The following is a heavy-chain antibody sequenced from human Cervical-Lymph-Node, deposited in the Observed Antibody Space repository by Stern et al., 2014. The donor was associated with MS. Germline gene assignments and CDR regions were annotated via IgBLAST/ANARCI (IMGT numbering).Heavy chain of an antibody. V-gene: IGHV4-31*03. CDR2: IYYTGSP. CDR1: GGSISSGGYY. D-gene: IGHD3-22*01. Sequence: QVQLVQSGPGLVKPSQTLSLTCTVSGGSISSGGYYWNWIRQHPERGLEWIGYIYYTGSPYSNPSLKSRVTISVDTSANRFSLSLSSVTAADTAVYYCARDVALGYYDTSGYFAFDIWGPGTLVTVSS. J-gene: IGHJ3*02. CDR3: ARDVALGYYDTSGYFAFDI.